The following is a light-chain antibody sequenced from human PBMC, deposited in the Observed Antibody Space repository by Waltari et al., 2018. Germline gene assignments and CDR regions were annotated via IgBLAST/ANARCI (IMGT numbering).Light chain of an antibody. CDR2: SNN. J-gene: IGLJ2*01. V-gene: IGLV1-44*01. CDR1: GSNIGART. CDR3: AAWDDTLNGVL. Sequence: QSVLTQSPSTSGTPGQTVPIFCSGSGSNIGARTVNWYQQPPGTAPKLLSDSNNRRPSGVPDRFSGSKSGSSASLAIRRLQSEDEADYYCAAWDDTLNGVLFGGGTKLTVL.